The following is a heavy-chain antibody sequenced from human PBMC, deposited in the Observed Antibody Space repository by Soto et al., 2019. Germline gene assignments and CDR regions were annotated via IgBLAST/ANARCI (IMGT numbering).Heavy chain of an antibody. CDR3: ARGIYDFWSSYDTWFDP. J-gene: IGHJ5*02. D-gene: IGHD3-3*01. Sequence: PSETLSLTCAVYGGSFTGYYWTWIRQPPGKGLEWIGEINHSRSTKYSPSLKSRVTMSADTSKDQFSLRLSSVTAADSAVYYCARGIYDFWSSYDTWFDPWGQGTLVTVSS. CDR2: INHSRST. V-gene: IGHV4-34*01. CDR1: GGSFTGYY.